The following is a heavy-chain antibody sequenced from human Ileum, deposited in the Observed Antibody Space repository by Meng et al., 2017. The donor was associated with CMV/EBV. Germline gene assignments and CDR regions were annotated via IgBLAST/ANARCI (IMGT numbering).Heavy chain of an antibody. J-gene: IGHJ4*02. CDR1: GFSFSSYS. CDR2: VSSDSSYI. V-gene: IGHV3-21*01. D-gene: IGHD5-24*01. Sequence: LKISCAASGFSFSSYSMNWVRQAPGKGLEWVSSVSSDSSYIYYADSVKGRFTISRDNAKNSLYLQMNSLRVDDTAVYYCAKIGDGFSSGDYWGQGTLVTVSS. CDR3: AKIGDGFSSGDY.